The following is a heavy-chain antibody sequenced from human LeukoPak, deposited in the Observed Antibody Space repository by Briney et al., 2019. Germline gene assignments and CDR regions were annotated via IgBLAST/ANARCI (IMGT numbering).Heavy chain of an antibody. D-gene: IGHD3-10*01. J-gene: IGHJ6*03. CDR1: GGSFSGYY. CDR3: ARAPNYYGSGSYYKNYYYYYYMDV. V-gene: IGHV4-34*01. Sequence: PSETLSLTCAVYGGSFSGYYWSWIRQPPGKGLEWIGEINHSGSTNYNPSLKSRVTISVDTSKNQFSLKLSSVTAADTAVYYCARAPNYYGSGSYYKNYYYYYYMDVWGKGTTVTVSS. CDR2: INHSGST.